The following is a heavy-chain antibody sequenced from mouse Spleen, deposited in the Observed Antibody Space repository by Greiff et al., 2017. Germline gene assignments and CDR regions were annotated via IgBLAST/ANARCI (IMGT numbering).Heavy chain of an antibody. V-gene: IGHV2-6*01. CDR1: GFSLTSYG. D-gene: IGHD4-1*01. CDR2: IWGGGST. Sequence: VHLVESGPGLVAPSQSLSITCTVSGFSLTSYGVDWVRQSPGKGLEWLGVIWGGGSTNYNSALKSRLSISKDNSKSQVFLKMNSLQTDDTAMYYCASASGTRAWFAYWGQGTLVTVSA. CDR3: ASASGTRAWFAY. J-gene: IGHJ3*01.